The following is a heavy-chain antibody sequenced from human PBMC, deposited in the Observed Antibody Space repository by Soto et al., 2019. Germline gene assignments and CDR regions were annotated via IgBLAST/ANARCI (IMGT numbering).Heavy chain of an antibody. J-gene: IGHJ6*03. D-gene: IGHD6-13*01. CDR1: GDSVSSNSAA. V-gene: IGHV6-1*01. CDR3: ARDFVAAAGRVYYYYYMDV. CDR2: TYYRSKWYN. Sequence: QVQLQQSGPGLVNPSQTLSLTCAISGDSVSSNSAAWNWIRQSPSRGLEWLGRTYYRSKWYNDYAVSVKSRITINPDTSKNQFSLQLNSVTPEDTAVYYCARDFVAAAGRVYYYYYMDVWGKGPTVTVSS.